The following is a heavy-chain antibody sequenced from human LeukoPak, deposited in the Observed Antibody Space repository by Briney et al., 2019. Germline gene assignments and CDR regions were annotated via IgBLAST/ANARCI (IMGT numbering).Heavy chain of an antibody. CDR2: IRPENGDT. V-gene: IGHV1-18*01. J-gene: IGHJ4*02. Sequence: AASVKVSCKASGYTFVYFGLIWVRQAPGQGLEWMGWIRPENGDTNYAQTFQDRVTMTTDTSTSTAYMELRSLRSDDTAVYYCARDDSSGQFDYWGQGTLVTVSS. CDR3: ARDDSSGQFDY. CDR1: GYTFVYFG. D-gene: IGHD3-22*01.